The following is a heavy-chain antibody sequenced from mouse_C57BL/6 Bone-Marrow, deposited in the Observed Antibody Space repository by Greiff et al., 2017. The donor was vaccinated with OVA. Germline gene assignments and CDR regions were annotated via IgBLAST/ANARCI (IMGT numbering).Heavy chain of an antibody. CDR3: ARGPWFAY. V-gene: IGHV1-19*01. CDR1: GYTFTDYY. Sequence: VQLQQSGPVLVKPGASVKMSCKASGYTFTDYYMNWVKQSHGQSLEWIGVINPYNGCTSYNQQFKGKATLTVDKSSSTAYLALNSLPSEDSAVYYCARGPWFAYWGQGTLVTVSA. CDR2: INPYNGCT. J-gene: IGHJ3*01.